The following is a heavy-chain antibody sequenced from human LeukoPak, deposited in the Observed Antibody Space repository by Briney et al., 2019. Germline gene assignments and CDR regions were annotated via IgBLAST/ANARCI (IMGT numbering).Heavy chain of an antibody. CDR2: IYFIGST. J-gene: IGHJ5*02. CDR1: GGSISGYY. Sequence: SETLSLTCTVSGGSISGYYWSWIRQPPGRGLEWIGHIYFIGSTNYNPSLKSRVTISGDTSNNQFFLKLTSVTAADTAMYYCARSSNSRFNPWGQGTLVTVSS. CDR3: ARSSNSRFNP. D-gene: IGHD5-18*01. V-gene: IGHV4-59*01.